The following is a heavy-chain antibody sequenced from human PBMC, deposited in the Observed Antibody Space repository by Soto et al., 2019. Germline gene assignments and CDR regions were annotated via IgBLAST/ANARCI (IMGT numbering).Heavy chain of an antibody. CDR2: IYHTGST. D-gene: IGHD2-21*01. CDR1: GGSISSSNW. CDR3: ARDSGGGADY. J-gene: IGHJ4*02. V-gene: IGHV4-4*02. Sequence: QVQLQGSGPGLVKPSGTLSLTCAVSGGSISSSNWWSWVRQPPGKGLEWIGEIYHTGSTTYNPSLNSRVTISVDKSKNQFSLELSPVTAADTAEYYCARDSGGGADYWGQGTLVTVSS.